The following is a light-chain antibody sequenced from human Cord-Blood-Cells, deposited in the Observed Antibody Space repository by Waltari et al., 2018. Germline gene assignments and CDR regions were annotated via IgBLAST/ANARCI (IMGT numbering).Light chain of an antibody. Sequence: SYALTQPLSLYVALGQTARITCGGNNIACKHMHWYQQKPGQAPLLVIYRDSNRPSGIPERFSGSNSGNTATLTISRAQAGDEADYYCQVWDSSTVVFGGGTKLTVL. V-gene: IGLV3-9*01. CDR1: NIACKH. J-gene: IGLJ2*01. CDR2: RDS. CDR3: QVWDSSTVV.